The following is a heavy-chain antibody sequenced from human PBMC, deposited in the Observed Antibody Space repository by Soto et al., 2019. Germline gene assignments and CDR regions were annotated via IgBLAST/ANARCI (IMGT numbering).Heavy chain of an antibody. Sequence: SETLSLTCTVSGGSISSGDYYWSWIRQPPGKGLEWIGYIYYSGSTYYNPSLKSRVTISVDTSKNQFSLKLSSVTAADTAVYYCAREAYCGGDCYLDHDAFDIWGQGTMVTV. D-gene: IGHD2-21*02. CDR3: AREAYCGGDCYLDHDAFDI. V-gene: IGHV4-30-4*01. CDR2: IYYSGST. J-gene: IGHJ3*02. CDR1: GGSISSGDYY.